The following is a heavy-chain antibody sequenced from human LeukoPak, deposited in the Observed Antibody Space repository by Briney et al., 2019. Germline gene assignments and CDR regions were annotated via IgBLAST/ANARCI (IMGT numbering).Heavy chain of an antibody. J-gene: IGHJ4*02. CDR3: VRGDWYFES. D-gene: IGHD2-21*01. CDR1: GFNFSDSR. Sequence: GGSLRLSCATSGFNFSDSRMTWVRQAPGKGLQWVANINRDGTEKHFLDFVEGRFTISRDNAKKSLYLQMSSLRPQDTALYFCVRGDWYFESWGQGTLVTVSS. CDR2: INRDGTEK. V-gene: IGHV3-7*04.